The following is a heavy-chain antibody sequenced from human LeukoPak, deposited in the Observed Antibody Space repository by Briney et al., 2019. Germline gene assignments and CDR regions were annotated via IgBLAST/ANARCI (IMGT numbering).Heavy chain of an antibody. D-gene: IGHD3-10*01. CDR2: IIPIFGTA. CDR1: GGTFSSYA. Sequence: ASVKVSFKASGGTFSSYAISWVRQAPGQGLEWMGGIIPIFGTANYAQKFQGRVTITADESTSTAYMELSSLRSEDTAVYYCARDRGAQLLWFGESTNYYFDYWGQGTLVTVSS. CDR3: ARDRGAQLLWFGESTNYYFDY. V-gene: IGHV1-69*13. J-gene: IGHJ4*02.